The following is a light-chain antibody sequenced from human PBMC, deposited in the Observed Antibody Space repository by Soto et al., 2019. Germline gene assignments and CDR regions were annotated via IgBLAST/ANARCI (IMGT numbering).Light chain of an antibody. J-gene: IGKJ3*01. CDR2: GAS. V-gene: IGKV3-20*01. CDR3: KQYSTPRFT. Sequence: IVLTQSPGTLSLSPGERDSLSCGASQSVTNNFLAWYQQKPGQAPRLLIYGASSSTTGVPGRFSGSGSGPDFTLTISRLEPGDFNIYYCKQYSTPRFTFDPGTKVDI. CDR1: QSVTNNF.